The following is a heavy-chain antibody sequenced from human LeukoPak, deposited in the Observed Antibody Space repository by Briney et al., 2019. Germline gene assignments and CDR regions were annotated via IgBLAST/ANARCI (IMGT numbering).Heavy chain of an antibody. CDR1: GYSFTSYW. V-gene: IGHV5-51*01. J-gene: IGHJ5*02. CDR2: IYPGDSDT. CDR3: ARHGHYGDYAVDP. D-gene: IGHD4-17*01. Sequence: GEFLKISCKGSGYSFTSYWIGWVRQMPGKGLEWMGIIYPGDSDTRYSPSFQGQVTISADKSLSTAYLQWSSLKASDTAMYYCARHGHYGDYAVDPWGQGTLVTVSS.